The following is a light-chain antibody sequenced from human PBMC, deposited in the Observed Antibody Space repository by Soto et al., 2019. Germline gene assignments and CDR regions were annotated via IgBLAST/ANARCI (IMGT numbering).Light chain of an antibody. Sequence: DSVMTQTPLSSPVTLGQPASISCRSSRSLVHSDGNTYLSWLQQRPGQPPRLLIYRVSNRFSGVPDRFSGSGTGKDFTLKISRVEVEDVGVYFCAQETHFPRTFGQGTKVEI. CDR3: AQETHFPRT. CDR1: RSLVHSDGNTY. J-gene: IGKJ1*01. V-gene: IGKV2-24*01. CDR2: RVS.